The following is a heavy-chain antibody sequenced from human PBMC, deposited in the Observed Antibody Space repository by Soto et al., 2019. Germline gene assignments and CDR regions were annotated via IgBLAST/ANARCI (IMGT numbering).Heavy chain of an antibody. Sequence: QVQLVESGGGLVKPGGSLRVSCAASGFSFSDYYMSWIRQAPGKGLEWVSYISSSGNTIYHADSVKGRFTISRDNAKNSLNLQMTSLRDEDTAVYYCAGGRTIFNGMDVWGQGTTVTVSS. V-gene: IGHV3-11*01. CDR3: AGGRTIFNGMDV. CDR2: ISSSGNTI. D-gene: IGHD3-10*02. J-gene: IGHJ6*02. CDR1: GFSFSDYY.